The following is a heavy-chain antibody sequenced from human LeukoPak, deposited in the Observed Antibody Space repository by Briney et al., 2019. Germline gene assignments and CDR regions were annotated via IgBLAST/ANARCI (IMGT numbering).Heavy chain of an antibody. Sequence: PSETLSLTCTVSGGSISSGDYYWSWIRQPPGKGLEWIGYIYYSGSTYYNPSLKSRVTISVDTSENQFSLKLSSVTAADTAVYYCARGAYYYDSSGHEHWGQGTLVTVSS. CDR2: IYYSGST. V-gene: IGHV4-30-4*01. D-gene: IGHD3-22*01. CDR3: ARGAYYYDSSGHEH. CDR1: GGSISSGDYY. J-gene: IGHJ4*02.